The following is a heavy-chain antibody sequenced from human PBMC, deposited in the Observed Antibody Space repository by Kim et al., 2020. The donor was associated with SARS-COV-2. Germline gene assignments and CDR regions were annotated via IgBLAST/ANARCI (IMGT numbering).Heavy chain of an antibody. Sequence: GGSLRLSCAASGFTFGTFAMNWVRQAPGKGLEWVSGITTSGDKTYYADSVKGRFTISRDNSKNTLYLQMNSLRAEDTAVYFCAKDRILTGYGGASFFYGMDVWGQGTKVTVYS. CDR2: ITTSGDKT. V-gene: IGHV3-23*01. CDR1: GFTFGTFA. D-gene: IGHD3-9*01. J-gene: IGHJ6*02. CDR3: AKDRILTGYGGASFFYGMDV.